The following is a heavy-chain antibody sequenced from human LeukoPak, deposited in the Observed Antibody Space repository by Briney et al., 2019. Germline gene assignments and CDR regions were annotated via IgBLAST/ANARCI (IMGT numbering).Heavy chain of an antibody. Sequence: PSETLSLTCAVYGGSFSGYYWSWIRQSPGKGLEWIGEVNHSGSTNYNPSLKSRVTISVDTSKNQFSLKLSSVTAADTAVYYCARERRVYSSGWYVDYWGQGTLVTVSS. CDR1: GGSFSGYY. CDR3: ARERRVYSSGWYVDY. CDR2: VNHSGST. V-gene: IGHV4-34*01. D-gene: IGHD6-19*01. J-gene: IGHJ4*02.